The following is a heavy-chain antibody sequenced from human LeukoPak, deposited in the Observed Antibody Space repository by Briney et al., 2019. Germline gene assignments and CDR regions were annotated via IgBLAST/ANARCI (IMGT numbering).Heavy chain of an antibody. CDR1: GFTFSSYG. Sequence: GGSLRLSCAASGFTFSSYGMHWVRQAPGKGLEWVAFIRYDGSNKYYADSVKGRFTISRDNAKNSLYLQMNSLRAEDTAVYYCASIGAYDSSGYLPKYYFDYWGQGTLVTVSS. CDR2: IRYDGSNK. V-gene: IGHV3-30*02. J-gene: IGHJ4*02. CDR3: ASIGAYDSSGYLPKYYFDY. D-gene: IGHD3-22*01.